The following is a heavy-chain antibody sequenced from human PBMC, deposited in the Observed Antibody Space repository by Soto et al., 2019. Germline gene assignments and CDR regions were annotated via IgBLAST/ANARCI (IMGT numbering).Heavy chain of an antibody. Sequence: PSETLSLTCTVSGGSISSGGYYWSWIRQHPGKGLEWIGYIYYSGSTYYNPSLKSRVTISVDTSKNQFSLKLSSVTAADTAVYYCASGEYSSSWGYSDYWGQGTLVTVSS. J-gene: IGHJ4*02. V-gene: IGHV4-31*03. D-gene: IGHD6-6*01. CDR1: GGSISSGGYY. CDR3: ASGEYSSSWGYSDY. CDR2: IYYSGST.